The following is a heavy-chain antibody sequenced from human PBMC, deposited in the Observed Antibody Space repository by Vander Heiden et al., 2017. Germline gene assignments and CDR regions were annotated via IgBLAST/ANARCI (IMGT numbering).Heavy chain of an antibody. D-gene: IGHD2-15*01. J-gene: IGHJ4*02. CDR2: ISATGVTI. CDR1: GFPFSSYT. V-gene: IGHV3-48*02. Sequence: VQMVQSGGGLVQPGGSLRLSCGPSGFPFSSYTMTWVRQTPGKGLEWISYISATGVTIYYSQSVEGRFTISRDNVKNSLYLQMNNLRDDDTGVYYCARDPKLYGAFGPYFDYWGQGVLVTVAS. CDR3: ARDPKLYGAFGPYFDY.